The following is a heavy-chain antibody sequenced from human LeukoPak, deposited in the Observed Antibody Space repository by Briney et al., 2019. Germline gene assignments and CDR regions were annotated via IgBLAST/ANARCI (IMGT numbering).Heavy chain of an antibody. V-gene: IGHV3-21*01. CDR1: GFTFSSYS. J-gene: IGHJ4*02. Sequence: PGGSLRLSCAASGFTFSSYSMNWVRQAPGKGLEWVSSISSSSSYIYYADSVKGRFTISRDNAKNSLYLQMNSLRAEDTAVYYCARGVDYYGSGSYGYWGQGTLVTVSP. CDR3: ARGVDYYGSGSYGY. CDR2: ISSSSSYI. D-gene: IGHD3-10*01.